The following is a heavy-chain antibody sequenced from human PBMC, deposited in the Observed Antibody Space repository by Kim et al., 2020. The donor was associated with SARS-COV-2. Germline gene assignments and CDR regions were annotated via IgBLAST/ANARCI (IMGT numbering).Heavy chain of an antibody. CDR3: ARDTLRKSGYCSGGSCYVYYGMDV. V-gene: IGHV1-18*04. Sequence: ASVKVSCKASGYTFTNYGLSWVRQAPGQGLEWMGWITTYNGNTNYAHKLQGRVTLTADTSTNTAYMELTSLRSDDTAVYYCARDTLRKSGYCSGGSCYVYYGMDVWGQGTAVTVSS. CDR2: ITTYNGNT. D-gene: IGHD2-15*01. J-gene: IGHJ6*02. CDR1: GYTFTNYG.